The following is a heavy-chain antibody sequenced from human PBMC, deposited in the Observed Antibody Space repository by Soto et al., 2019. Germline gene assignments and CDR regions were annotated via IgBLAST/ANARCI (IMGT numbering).Heavy chain of an antibody. CDR2: IIVSHGSP. Sequence: QVHLVQSGAEVKEPGASVRFSCEASGYNFTSHNIHWARHDPGQGREWMGCIIVSHGSPRYAPQFQGRITFGRDTSATTAYMELTSLTFEDTYVYDCAREPEDGVPGDYWGQGT. CDR1: GYNFTSHN. CDR3: AREPEDGVPGDY. J-gene: IGHJ4*02. D-gene: IGHD2-8*01. V-gene: IGHV1-3*01.